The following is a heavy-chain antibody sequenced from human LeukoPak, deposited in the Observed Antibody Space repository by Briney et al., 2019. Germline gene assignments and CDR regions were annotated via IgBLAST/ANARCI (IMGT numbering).Heavy chain of an antibody. CDR2: ISSSGSTI. Sequence: PGGSLRLSCAASGFTFSSYEMNWVRQAPGKGLEWVSYISSSGSTIYYADSVKGRFTISRDNAKNSLYLQMNSLRAEDTALYYCAKERGYSYGSFDYWGQGTLVTVSS. V-gene: IGHV3-48*03. J-gene: IGHJ4*02. CDR3: AKERGYSYGSFDY. CDR1: GFTFSSYE. D-gene: IGHD5-18*01.